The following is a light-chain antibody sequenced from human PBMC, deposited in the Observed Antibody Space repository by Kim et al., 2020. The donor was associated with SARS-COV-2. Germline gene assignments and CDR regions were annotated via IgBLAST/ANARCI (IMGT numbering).Light chain of an antibody. CDR2: EDT. Sequence: GQSITVSCTGSSNDVGSYDLVSWYQQHPAKAPKLIIYEDTKPPSGVSNRFSGSKSGNTASLTISGLQAEDEAEYHCCSYAGSSTYVFGTGTKVTVL. CDR1: SNDVGSYDL. CDR3: CSYAGSSTYV. J-gene: IGLJ1*01. V-gene: IGLV2-23*01.